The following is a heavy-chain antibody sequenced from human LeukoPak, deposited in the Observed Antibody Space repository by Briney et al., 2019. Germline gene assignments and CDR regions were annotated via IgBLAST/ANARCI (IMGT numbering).Heavy chain of an antibody. J-gene: IGHJ4*02. D-gene: IGHD2/OR15-2a*01. CDR3: ARDTFGTSRPIEY. V-gene: IGHV1-46*01. CDR2: INPSGGST. Sequence: ASVKVSCKASGYTFTSYYMHWVRQAPGQGLEWMGIINPSGGSTSYAQKFQGRVTMTRDTSASTAYMELNSLRSEDTAVYYCARDTFGTSRPIEYWGQGTLVTVSS. CDR1: GYTFTSYY.